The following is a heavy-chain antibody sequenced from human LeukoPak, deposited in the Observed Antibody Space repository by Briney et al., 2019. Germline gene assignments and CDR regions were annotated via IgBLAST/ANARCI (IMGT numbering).Heavy chain of an antibody. D-gene: IGHD2-2*02. J-gene: IGHJ3*02. V-gene: IGHV3-23*01. CDR2: ISGSGGST. Sequence: QPGGSLRLSCAASGFTFSSYAVSWVRQAPGKGLEWVSAISGSGGSTYYADSVKGRFTISRDNSKNTLYLQMNSLRAEDTAVYYCAKDRRYCSSTSCYITFDAFDIWGQGTMVTVSS. CDR1: GFTFSSYA. CDR3: AKDRRYCSSTSCYITFDAFDI.